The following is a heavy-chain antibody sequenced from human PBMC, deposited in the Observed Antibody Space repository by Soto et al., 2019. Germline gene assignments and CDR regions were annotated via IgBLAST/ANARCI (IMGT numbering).Heavy chain of an antibody. CDR3: ASLSYGDYVRYYYYLDV. CDR2: IYYSGST. D-gene: IGHD4-17*01. Sequence: ETLSLTCTVSGGSISSSSYYWGWIRQPPGKGLEWIGSIYYSGSTYYNPSLKSRVTISVDTSKNQFSLKLSSVTAADTAVYYCASLSYGDYVRYYYYLDVWGKGTTVTVS. J-gene: IGHJ6*03. V-gene: IGHV4-39*01. CDR1: GGSISSSSYY.